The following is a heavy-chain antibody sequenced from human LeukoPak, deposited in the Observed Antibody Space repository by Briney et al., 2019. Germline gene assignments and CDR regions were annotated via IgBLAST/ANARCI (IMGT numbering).Heavy chain of an antibody. CDR2: IKKDGSEE. J-gene: IGHJ3*01. D-gene: IGHD1-14*01. Sequence: GGSLRLSCAASGFTLNSYLMSWVRQAPGRGLEWVANIKKDGSEESYLDSVKGRFTVSRDNAKNSLFLQMNSLRGGDTAVYYCARSNPNRNALDLWGQGTMVTISS. V-gene: IGHV3-7*01. CDR1: GFTLNSYL. CDR3: ARSNPNRNALDL.